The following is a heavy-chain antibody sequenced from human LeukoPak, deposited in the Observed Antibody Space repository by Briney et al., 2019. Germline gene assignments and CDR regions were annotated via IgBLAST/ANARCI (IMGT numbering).Heavy chain of an antibody. D-gene: IGHD3-22*01. CDR2: ISWDGGST. Sequence: AGGSLRLSCAASGFTFDDYAMHWVRQAPGKGLEWVSLISWDGGSTYYADSVKGRFTISRDNSKNSLYLQMNSLRTEDTALYYCAKGLSTSSSGEVILDYWGQGTLVTVSS. CDR3: AKGLSTSSSGEVILDY. J-gene: IGHJ4*02. CDR1: GFTFDDYA. V-gene: IGHV3-43D*03.